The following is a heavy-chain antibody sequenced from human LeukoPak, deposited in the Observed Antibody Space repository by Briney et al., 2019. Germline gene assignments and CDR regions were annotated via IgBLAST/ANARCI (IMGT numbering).Heavy chain of an antibody. Sequence: PGASLRLSCAASGFTFSNYAMSWVRQAPGEGLEWVSAILGSGGSTYYADSVKGRFTASRDNSKSTLYLQMNSLRAEDTALYYCAKWGDYDVLTGYYVPDYWGQGTLVTVSS. CDR2: ILGSGGST. CDR1: GFTFSNYA. D-gene: IGHD3-9*01. J-gene: IGHJ4*02. CDR3: AKWGDYDVLTGYYVPDY. V-gene: IGHV3-23*01.